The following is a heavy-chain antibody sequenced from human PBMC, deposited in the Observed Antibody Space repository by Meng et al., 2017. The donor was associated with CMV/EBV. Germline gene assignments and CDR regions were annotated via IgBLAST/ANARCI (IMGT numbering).Heavy chain of an antibody. J-gene: IGHJ5*02. Sequence: ASVKVSCKASGYMFTTYGLTWVRQAPGQGLEWMGWISTYTGEKQYTQKFQGRVTMTTDTSTRIAYMEVRSVTSDDTAIYFCAREGQSGVPAAIYGFWFDPWGQGTLVTVSS. V-gene: IGHV1-18*01. D-gene: IGHD2-2*02. CDR3: AREGQSGVPAAIYGFWFDP. CDR2: ISTYTGEK. CDR1: GYMFTTYG.